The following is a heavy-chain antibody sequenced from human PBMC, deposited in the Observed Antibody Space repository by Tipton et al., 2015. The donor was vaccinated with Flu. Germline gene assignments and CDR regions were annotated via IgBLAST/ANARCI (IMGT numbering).Heavy chain of an antibody. J-gene: IGHJ4*02. CDR1: GITLSTFA. CDR3: ARVIPEFVAGLSY. V-gene: IGHV3-23*01. CDR2: IGGGGATT. Sequence: SLRLSCATSGITLSTFAMSWVRQAPGKGLEWVSAIGGGGATTYFADSVKGRFTISRDNTRNTLYLQMNSLRAEDTAIYYCARVIPEFVAGLSYWGQGTLVSVSS. D-gene: IGHD6-19*01.